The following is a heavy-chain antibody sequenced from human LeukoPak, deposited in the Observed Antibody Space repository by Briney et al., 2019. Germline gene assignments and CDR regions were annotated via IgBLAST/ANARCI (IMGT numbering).Heavy chain of an antibody. CDR3: ARDGFTVTTPNSFDY. J-gene: IGHJ4*02. CDR2: IIAYNGNR. V-gene: IGHV1-18*04. Sequence: ASVKVSFKSSGYTFTIYGISWVRQAPGQGLEWMGWIIAYNGNRNYSQKLQVRVSMTTYTSTSTAHIELRSLTDDAAAEYYCARDGFTVTTPNSFDYWGQGTLVTVSS. D-gene: IGHD4-17*01. CDR1: GYTFTIYG.